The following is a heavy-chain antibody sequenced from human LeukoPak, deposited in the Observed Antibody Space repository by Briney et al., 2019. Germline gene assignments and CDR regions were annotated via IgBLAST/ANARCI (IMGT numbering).Heavy chain of an antibody. CDR1: GFTFSNYV. Sequence: QPGGSLRLSCAASGFTFSNYVMTWVRQAPGKGLEWVSAISGSGGSTYYADSVKGRFTISRDNSKNTLYLQMNSLRAEDTAVYYCAKDPNVYSGSPGGYFDYWGQGTLVTVSS. CDR3: AKDPNVYSGSPGGYFDY. CDR2: ISGSGGST. J-gene: IGHJ4*02. D-gene: IGHD1-26*01. V-gene: IGHV3-23*01.